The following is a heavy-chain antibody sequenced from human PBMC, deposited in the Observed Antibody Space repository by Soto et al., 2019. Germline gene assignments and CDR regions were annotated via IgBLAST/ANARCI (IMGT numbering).Heavy chain of an antibody. CDR2: ISGSGGST. V-gene: IGHV3-23*01. CDR1: GFTFSSYA. CDR3: AKEGTGRYFDWLFHFDY. J-gene: IGHJ4*02. D-gene: IGHD3-9*01. Sequence: HPGGSLRLSCAASGFTFSSYAMSWVRQAPGKGLEWVSAISGSGGSTYYADSVKGRFTISRDNSKNTLYLQMNSLRAEDTAVYYCAKEGTGRYFDWLFHFDYWGQGTLVTVSS.